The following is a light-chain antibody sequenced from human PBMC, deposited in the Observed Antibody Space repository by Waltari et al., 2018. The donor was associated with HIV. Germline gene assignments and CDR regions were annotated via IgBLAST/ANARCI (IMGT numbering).Light chain of an antibody. CDR1: RSVLYSSNNKNF. CDR3: QQYYTTPLT. Sequence: DIVMTQSPDSLAVSLGERATINCKSSRSVLYSSNNKNFLAWYQQKPGQPPKLLISLASTRESWVPDRFSGSGSGTDFPLTVSSLQAEDVAVYYCQQYYTTPLTFGQGTRVEV. J-gene: IGKJ1*01. V-gene: IGKV4-1*01. CDR2: LAS.